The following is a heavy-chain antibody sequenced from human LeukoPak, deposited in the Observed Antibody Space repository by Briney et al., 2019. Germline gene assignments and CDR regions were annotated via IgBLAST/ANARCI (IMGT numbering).Heavy chain of an antibody. CDR3: ARYSNYVNYFDY. CDR2: INPSGGST. D-gene: IGHD4-11*01. Sequence: ASAKVSCKASGYTFTSYYMHRVRQAPGQGLEWMGIINPSGGSTSYAQKFQGRVTMTRDTSTSTVYMELSSLRSEDTAVYYCARYSNYVNYFDYWGQGTLVTVSS. J-gene: IGHJ4*02. V-gene: IGHV1-46*03. CDR1: GYTFTSYY.